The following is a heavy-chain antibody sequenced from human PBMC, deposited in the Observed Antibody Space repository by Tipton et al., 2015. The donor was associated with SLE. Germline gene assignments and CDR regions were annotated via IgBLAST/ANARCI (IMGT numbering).Heavy chain of an antibody. J-gene: IGHJ3*01. CDR1: GGSFIGYY. V-gene: IGHV4-34*01. Sequence: TLSLTCAVYGGSFIGYYWSWIRQPPGKGLEWIGEINHSGSTNYNPSLKSRVTISVDTSKNQFSLKLSSVTAADTAVYYCASQGWGYSSFWGQGTMVTVSS. CDR3: ASQGWGYSSF. CDR2: INHSGST. D-gene: IGHD6-19*01.